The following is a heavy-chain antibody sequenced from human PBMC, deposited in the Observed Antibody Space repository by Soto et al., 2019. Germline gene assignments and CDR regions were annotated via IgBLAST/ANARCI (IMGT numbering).Heavy chain of an antibody. J-gene: IGHJ3*02. CDR1: GYTFTGYY. CDR2: INPNSGGT. CDR3: ARKIAAAAQDAFDI. Sequence: ASVKVSCKASGYTFTGYYMHWVRQAPGQGLEWMGWINPNSGGTNYAQKFQGWVTMTRDTSISTAYMELSRLRSDDTAVYYCARKIAAAAQDAFDIWGQGTMVTVSS. D-gene: IGHD6-13*01. V-gene: IGHV1-2*04.